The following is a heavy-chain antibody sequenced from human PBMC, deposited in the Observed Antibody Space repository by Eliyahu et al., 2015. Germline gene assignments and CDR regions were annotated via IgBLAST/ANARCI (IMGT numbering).Heavy chain of an antibody. Sequence: EVQLVESGGGLVKPGGSLRLSCXXSGFTFSNXWMXWVRXXPGKGLEWVGRIKSKTDGGTTDYAAPVKGRFTISRDDSKNTLYLQMNSLKTEDTAVYYCTTHLYYYDSSGYHYGMDVWGQGTTVTVSS. CDR2: IKSKTDGGTT. J-gene: IGHJ6*02. D-gene: IGHD3-22*01. CDR1: GFTFSNXW. V-gene: IGHV3-15*01. CDR3: TTHLYYYDSSGYHYGMDV.